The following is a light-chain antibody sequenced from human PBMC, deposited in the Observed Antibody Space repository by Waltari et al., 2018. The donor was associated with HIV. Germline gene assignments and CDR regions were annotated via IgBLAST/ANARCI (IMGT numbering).Light chain of an antibody. J-gene: IGLJ1*01. V-gene: IGLV1-47*01. CDR3: AAWDDSLSGFYV. CDR2: RND. CDR1: NFNIGSNY. Sequence: QSVLTQPPSASGTPGQRVTISCSGSNFNIGSNYVHWYQHVPGAAPKLLIYRNDQRPSGVPDRFSGSKSGTSASLAISGLRSEDEADYYCAAWDDSLSGFYVLGTGTKVTVL.